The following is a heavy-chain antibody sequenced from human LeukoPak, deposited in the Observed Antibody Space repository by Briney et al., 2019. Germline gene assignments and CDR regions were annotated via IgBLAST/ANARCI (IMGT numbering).Heavy chain of an antibody. D-gene: IGHD2-15*01. CDR3: ARCRGEWNYYHYGMDV. J-gene: IGHJ6*02. CDR2: ISYDGGNK. CDR1: GFTFSRYA. V-gene: IGHV3-30-3*01. Sequence: GGSLRLSCADSGFTFSRYAMHWVRQAPGKGLEWVAIISYDGGNKYYGDSVKGRFTISRDNSKNTLYLQMNSLRAEDAAVYYCARCRGEWNYYHYGMDVWGQGTTVTVSS.